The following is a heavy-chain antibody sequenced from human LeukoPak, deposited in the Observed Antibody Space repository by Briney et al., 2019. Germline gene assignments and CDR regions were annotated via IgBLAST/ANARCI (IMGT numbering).Heavy chain of an antibody. J-gene: IGHJ4*02. V-gene: IGHV1-46*01. CDR3: ARSVVVTAISDY. CDR1: GYTFTSYY. D-gene: IGHD2-21*02. Sequence: VASVKVSCKASGYTFTSYYMHWVRQAPGQGLEWMGIINPSGGTTDYAQNFQGRVTMTRDTSTSTVYMELSSLTSEDTAVYYCARSVVVTAISDYWGQGTLVTVSS. CDR2: INPSGGTT.